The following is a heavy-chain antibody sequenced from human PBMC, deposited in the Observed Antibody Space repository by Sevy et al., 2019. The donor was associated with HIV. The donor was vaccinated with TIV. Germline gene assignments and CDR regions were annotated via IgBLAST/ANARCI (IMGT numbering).Heavy chain of an antibody. J-gene: IGHJ6*02. Sequence: SETLSLTCTVSGGSISIYYWSWIRQPPGKGLEWIGSIYYSGSSGNTNHNPSLKSRVTISVDTSKSEFSLKLRSVTAADTAVYYCARAVGYYYYAMDVWGQGTTVTVSS. CDR1: GGSISIYY. D-gene: IGHD2-15*01. CDR2: IYYSGSSGNT. CDR3: ARAVGYYYYAMDV. V-gene: IGHV4-59*01.